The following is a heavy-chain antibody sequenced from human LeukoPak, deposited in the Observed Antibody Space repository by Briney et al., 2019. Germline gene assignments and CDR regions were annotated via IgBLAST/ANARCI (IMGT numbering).Heavy chain of an antibody. CDR2: IYSGGST. Sequence: PGGSLRLSCAASGFTVSSNYMSWVRQAPGKGLEWVSVIYSGGSTYYADSVKGRFTISRDNSKNTLYLQMNSLRAEDTAVYYCARDMGGSYYGYYYYMDVWGKGTTVTVSS. CDR1: GFTVSSNY. CDR3: ARDMGGSYYGYYYYMDV. J-gene: IGHJ6*03. V-gene: IGHV3-53*01. D-gene: IGHD1-26*01.